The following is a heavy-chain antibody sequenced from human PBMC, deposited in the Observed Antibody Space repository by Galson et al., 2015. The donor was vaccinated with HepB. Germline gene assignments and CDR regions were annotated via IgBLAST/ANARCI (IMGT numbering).Heavy chain of an antibody. V-gene: IGHV3-30*18. Sequence: SLRLSCAVSGFTFSSYGMHWVRQAPGKGLEWVAVMSYDVSKKYYADSVKGRFTISRDNSKNTLYLQMNSLRNEDTAVYYCAKGQPSNYFLIDYWGQGTLVTVSS. J-gene: IGHJ4*02. CDR2: MSYDVSKK. CDR1: GFTFSSYG. CDR3: AKGQPSNYFLIDY. D-gene: IGHD4-11*01.